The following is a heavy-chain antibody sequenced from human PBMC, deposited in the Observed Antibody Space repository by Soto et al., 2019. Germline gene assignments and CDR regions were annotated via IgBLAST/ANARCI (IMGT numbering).Heavy chain of an antibody. CDR3: ARVFEQDAFDI. Sequence: GGSLRLSCAASGFTFSSYSMNWVRQAPGKGLEWVSSISSSSSYIYYADSVKGRFTISRDNAKNSLYLQMNSLRAEDTAVYYCARVFEQDAFDIWGQGTMVTVSS. CDR1: GFTFSSYS. CDR2: ISSSSSYI. V-gene: IGHV3-21*01. J-gene: IGHJ3*02.